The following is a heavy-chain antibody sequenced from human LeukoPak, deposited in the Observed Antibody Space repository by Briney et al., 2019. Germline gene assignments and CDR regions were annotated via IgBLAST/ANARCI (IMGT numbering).Heavy chain of an antibody. Sequence: PSETLSLTCAVYGGSFSGYYWSWIRQPPGKGLEWIGEINHSGSTNYNPSLKSRVTISVDTSKNQFSLKLSSVTAAGTAVYYCARGSRVAGSSIDAFDIWGQGTMVTVSS. V-gene: IGHV4-34*01. CDR2: INHSGST. J-gene: IGHJ3*02. D-gene: IGHD1-26*01. CDR3: ARGSRVAGSSIDAFDI. CDR1: GGSFSGYY.